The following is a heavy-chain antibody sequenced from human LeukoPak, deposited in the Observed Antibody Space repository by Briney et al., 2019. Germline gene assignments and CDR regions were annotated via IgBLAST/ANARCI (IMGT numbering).Heavy chain of an antibody. CDR1: GGTFSSYA. D-gene: IGHD2-2*01. CDR2: IIPIFSTA. Sequence: ASVTVSCKASGGTFSSYAISWVRQAPGQGLEWMGGIIPIFSTANYAQKFQGRVTITADESTSTAYMELSSLRSEDTAVYYCARVVGCSSTSCYPPLSYYYYYGMDVWGQGTTVTVSS. V-gene: IGHV1-69*01. CDR3: ARVVGCSSTSCYPPLSYYYYYGMDV. J-gene: IGHJ6*02.